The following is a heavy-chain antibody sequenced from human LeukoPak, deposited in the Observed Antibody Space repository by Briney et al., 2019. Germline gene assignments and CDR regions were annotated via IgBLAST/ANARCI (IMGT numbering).Heavy chain of an antibody. CDR3: ARNRGYSGPNAFDI. J-gene: IGHJ3*02. D-gene: IGHD3-10*01. Sequence: SETLSLTCTVSGGSISSYYWSWIRQPPGKGLEWIGYIYYSGGTNYNPSLKSRVTISVDTSKNQFSLKLSSVTAADTAVYYCARNRGYSGPNAFDIWGQGTMVTVSS. V-gene: IGHV4-59*01. CDR2: IYYSGGT. CDR1: GGSISSYY.